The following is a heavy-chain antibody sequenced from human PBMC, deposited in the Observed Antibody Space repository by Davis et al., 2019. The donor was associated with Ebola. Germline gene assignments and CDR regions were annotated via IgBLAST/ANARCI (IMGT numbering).Heavy chain of an antibody. Sequence: ASVTVPCPAFGYTLLDYYINWVRQTPGQGLEWMGRINPKSGATTYAQRFQGRVTMTRDTSSGTAYMDLGSLKSDDTAVYYCARGPAANAPLDYWGQGTLVTVSS. J-gene: IGHJ4*02. CDR3: ARGPAANAPLDY. CDR2: INPKSGAT. D-gene: IGHD2-2*01. CDR1: GYTLLDYY. V-gene: IGHV1-2*02.